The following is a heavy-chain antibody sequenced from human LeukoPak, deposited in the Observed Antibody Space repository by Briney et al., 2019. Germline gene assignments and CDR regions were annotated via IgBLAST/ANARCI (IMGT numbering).Heavy chain of an antibody. V-gene: IGHV4-4*09. CDR1: GGSISTDY. J-gene: IGHJ5*02. CDR3: ARSTARGAWFDP. CDR2: IYTSGGT. D-gene: IGHD2-2*01. Sequence: PSETLSLTCTVSGGSISTDYWSWIRQSPGKGLEWIGYIYTSGGTNCNPSLKSRVTISIDTSKNQFSLKLSSVTAADTAVYYCARSTARGAWFDPWGQGTLVTVSS.